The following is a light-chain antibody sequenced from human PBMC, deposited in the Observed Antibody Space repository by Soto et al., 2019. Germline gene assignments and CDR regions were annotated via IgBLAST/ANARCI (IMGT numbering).Light chain of an antibody. CDR3: QKYDNYDIT. V-gene: IGKV1-5*01. CDR1: QNIHSW. Sequence: DIQITQSPSALSASVGDRVTITCRASQNIHSWLAWYQQKTGTVPKLLIYDASSVKSGVPSRFSASRSGTEFTLTINSLQPEDIPTDDGQKYDNYDITVGQGTRLEIK. J-gene: IGKJ5*01. CDR2: DAS.